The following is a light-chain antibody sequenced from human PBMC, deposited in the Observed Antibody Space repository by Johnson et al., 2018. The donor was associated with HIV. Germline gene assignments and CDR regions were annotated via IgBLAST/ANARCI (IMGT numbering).Light chain of an antibody. CDR1: SSNIGNND. CDR3: GTWDSSLSAGV. J-gene: IGLJ1*01. CDR2: ENN. V-gene: IGLV1-51*02. Sequence: QSVLTKPPSVSAAPGQKVTISCSGSSSNIGNNDVSWYQQLPGTAPKLLIYENNKRPSGIPDRFSGSKSGTSATLGITGLQTGDEADYYCGTWDSSLSAGVFGTGTKVTVL.